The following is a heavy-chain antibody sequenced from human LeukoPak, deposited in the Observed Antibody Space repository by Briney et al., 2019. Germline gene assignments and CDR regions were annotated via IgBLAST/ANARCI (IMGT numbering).Heavy chain of an antibody. J-gene: IGHJ5*02. CDR3: AREYGEWLENWFDP. V-gene: IGHV1-3*01. Sequence: ASVKVSCKASGYTFTSYAMHWVRQAPGQRLEWMGWINAGNGNTKYSQKFQGRVTIIRNTSASTAYMELSSLRSEDTAVYYCAREYGEWLENWFDPWGQGTLVTVSS. CDR1: GYTFTSYA. D-gene: IGHD6-19*01. CDR2: INAGNGNT.